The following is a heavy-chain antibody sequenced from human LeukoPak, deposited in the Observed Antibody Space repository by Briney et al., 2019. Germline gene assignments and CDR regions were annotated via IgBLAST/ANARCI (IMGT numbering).Heavy chain of an antibody. CDR3: ARRLTQYDCFDP. V-gene: IGHV6-1*01. J-gene: IGHJ5*02. CDR1: GDSVSSNSVT. D-gene: IGHD2-2*01. CDR2: TYYRSTWFN. Sequence: SQTLSLTCAISGDSVSSNSVTWNWIRQSPSRGLEWLGRTYYRSTWFNDYAVSVRGRITVNPDTSKNQFSLHLNSVTPEDTAVYYCARRLTQYDCFDPWGQGILVTVSS.